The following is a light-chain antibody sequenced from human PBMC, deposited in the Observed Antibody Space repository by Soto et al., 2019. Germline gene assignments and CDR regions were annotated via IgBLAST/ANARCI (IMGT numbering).Light chain of an antibody. V-gene: IGKV1-5*02. J-gene: IGKJ1*01. CDR3: QQYYSFWT. Sequence: DIQMTQSPSTLSASLGDRVTIICRASRSVDKWLAWYQQKSGKAPKLLIYEASHLQSGVPSRFGGSGYGTEFTLTINNLQPEDVATYYCQQYYSFWTFGQGTKVDIK. CDR2: EAS. CDR1: RSVDKW.